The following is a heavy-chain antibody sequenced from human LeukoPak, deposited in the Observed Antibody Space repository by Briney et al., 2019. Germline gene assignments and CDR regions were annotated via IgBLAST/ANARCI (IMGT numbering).Heavy chain of an antibody. V-gene: IGHV4-39*01. CDR3: ACSTTETGGIYYYYYMDV. CDR2: IYYSGST. CDR1: GGSISSSSYY. D-gene: IGHD4-17*01. J-gene: IGHJ6*03. Sequence: SETLSLTCTVSGGSISSSSYYWGWIRQPPGKGLEWIGSIYYSGSTYYNPSLKSRVTISVDTSKNQFSLKLSSVTAADTAVYYCACSTTETGGIYYYYYMDVWGKGTTVTISS.